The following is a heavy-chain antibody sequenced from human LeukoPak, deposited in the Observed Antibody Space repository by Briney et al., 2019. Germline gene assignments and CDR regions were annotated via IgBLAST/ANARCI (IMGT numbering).Heavy chain of an antibody. CDR2: ISSSGSTI. V-gene: IGHV3-48*03. CDR3: ARESIDAFDI. J-gene: IGHJ3*02. Sequence: GGPLRLSCAASGFTFSSYEMNWVRQAPGKGLEWVSYISSSGSTIYYADSVKGRFTISRDNAKNSLYLQMNSLRAEDTAVYYCARESIDAFDIWGQGTMVTVSS. CDR1: GFTFSSYE.